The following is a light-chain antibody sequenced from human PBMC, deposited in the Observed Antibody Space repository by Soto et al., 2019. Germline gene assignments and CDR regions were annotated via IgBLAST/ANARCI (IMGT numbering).Light chain of an antibody. J-gene: IGKJ5*01. CDR3: QQHGSSPIT. CDR2: GAS. V-gene: IGKV3-20*01. Sequence: EIVLTQSPCTLSFSAGERSTLSFMASHTVTRNYLAWHQQKPGQTPRLLVYGASSRATGIPDRFSGSGSGTDFTLTISRLEPEDFAVYYCQQHGSSPITFGQGTRLEIK. CDR1: HTVTRNY.